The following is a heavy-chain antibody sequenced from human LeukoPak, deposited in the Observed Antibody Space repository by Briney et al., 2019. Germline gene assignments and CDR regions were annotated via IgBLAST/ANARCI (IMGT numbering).Heavy chain of an antibody. CDR1: GGSMSNYY. Sequence: SETLSLTCTVSGGSMSNYYWSWIRQPPGKGLDWIGYIYYRGSTNYNPSLKSRVTISLDRSKNQFSLKLSSVTAADTAVYYCARVGFKGYSYGHTHSGDAFDIWGQGTMVTVSS. J-gene: IGHJ3*02. D-gene: IGHD5-18*01. CDR3: ARVGFKGYSYGHTHSGDAFDI. CDR2: IYYRGST. V-gene: IGHV4-59*12.